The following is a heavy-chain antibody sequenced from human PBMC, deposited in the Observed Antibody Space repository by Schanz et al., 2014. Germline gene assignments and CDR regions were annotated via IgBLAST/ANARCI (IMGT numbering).Heavy chain of an antibody. CDR2: IFFRGST. J-gene: IGHJ6*02. CDR3: YGMDV. CDR1: GGSISSGGYS. V-gene: IGHV4-30-4*07. Sequence: QVQLQESGPGLVKPSQTLSLTCAVSGGSISSGGYSWSWIRQPPGKGLEWIGYIFFRGSTYYNPSPKSRVTISIDPSKNQFSLRLPSVTAADTAVYSCYGMDVWGQGTTVTVSS.